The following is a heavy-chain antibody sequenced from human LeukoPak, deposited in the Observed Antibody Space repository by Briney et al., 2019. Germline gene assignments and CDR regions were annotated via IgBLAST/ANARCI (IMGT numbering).Heavy chain of an antibody. J-gene: IGHJ2*01. V-gene: IGHV3-48*01. CDR1: GLTFSSYS. CDR2: ISSSSSTI. D-gene: IGHD2-2*02. CDR3: AREVYTDWYFDL. Sequence: GGSLRLSCAASGLTFSSYSMNWVRQAPGKGLEWVSYISSSSSTIYYADSVKGRFTISRDSAKNSLYLQMNSLRAEDTAVYYCAREVYTDWYFDLWGRGTLVTVSS.